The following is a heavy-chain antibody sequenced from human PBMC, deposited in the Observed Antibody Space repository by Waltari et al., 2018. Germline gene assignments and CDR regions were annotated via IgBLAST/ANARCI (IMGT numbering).Heavy chain of an antibody. V-gene: IGHV3-21*01. D-gene: IGHD6-13*01. CDR3: ARFPNFAAGPR. CDR2: ISSSSSSI. Sequence: EVQLVDSGGGLVKPGGSLRLSCAASGFTFSTYSMNWVRQVPGKGLEWVSSISSSSSSIYYADSVKGRFTISRDNAKNSLDLQMNSLRVEDTAVYYCARFPNFAAGPRWGQGTLVTVSS. J-gene: IGHJ4*02. CDR1: GFTFSTYS.